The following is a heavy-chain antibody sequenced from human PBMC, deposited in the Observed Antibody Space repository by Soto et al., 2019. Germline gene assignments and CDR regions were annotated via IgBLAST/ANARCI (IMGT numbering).Heavy chain of an antibody. CDR1: GFTFSDYY. V-gene: IGHV3-11*03. J-gene: IGHJ4*02. Sequence: GGSLRLSCAASGFTFSDYYMCWMRQAPGKAPEWVSYISGSSGHTNYADSVKGRFTISRDNTKNSLYLQMNSLRAEDTAVYFCARCPYSSSWYYFDYWGQGTLVTVSS. CDR3: ARCPYSSSWYYFDY. D-gene: IGHD6-13*01. CDR2: ISGSSGHT.